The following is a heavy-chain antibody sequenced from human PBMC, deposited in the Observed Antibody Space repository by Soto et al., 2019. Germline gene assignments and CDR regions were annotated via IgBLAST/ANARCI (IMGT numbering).Heavy chain of an antibody. CDR3: ARKSNSWLDNWFDP. D-gene: IGHD6-13*01. J-gene: IGHJ5*02. V-gene: IGHV4-59*01. Sequence: SETLSLTCTVSGGSISSYYWSWIRQPPGKGLEWIGNIYYSGSPTYNPSLKSRVTISVDTPKNQFSLKLSSVTAADTAVYYCARKSNSWLDNWFDPWGQGTLVTVSS. CDR2: IYYSGSP. CDR1: GGSISSYY.